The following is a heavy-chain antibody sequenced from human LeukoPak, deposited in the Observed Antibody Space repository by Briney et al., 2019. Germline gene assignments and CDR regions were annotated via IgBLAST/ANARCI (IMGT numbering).Heavy chain of an antibody. Sequence: ASVKVSCKASGYIFTDYYMHWVRQAPGQGLEWMGIINPSGGSTSYAQKFQGRVTMTRDTSTSTVYMELSSLRSEGTAVYYCARGCRFLELFGDYWGQGTLVTVSS. CDR3: ARGCRFLELFGDY. CDR2: INPSGGST. D-gene: IGHD3-3*01. CDR1: GYIFTDYY. J-gene: IGHJ4*02. V-gene: IGHV1-46*01.